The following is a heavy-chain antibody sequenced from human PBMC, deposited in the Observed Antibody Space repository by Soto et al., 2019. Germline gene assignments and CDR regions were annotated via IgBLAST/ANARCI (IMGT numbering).Heavy chain of an antibody. CDR1: GGTFSSYR. CDR3: VRDSGAKLSSS. Sequence: QVQLVQSGAEVKKPGSSVKVSCKASGGTFSSYRINWVRQAPGQGLEWVGGIVPIYRTADYAQKFQGRVTITADESARTSYMGLRSLKSQDTAVYYCVRDSGAKLSSSWGQGPLVTVSS. J-gene: IGHJ4*02. CDR2: IVPIYRTA. D-gene: IGHD6-13*01. V-gene: IGHV1-69*01.